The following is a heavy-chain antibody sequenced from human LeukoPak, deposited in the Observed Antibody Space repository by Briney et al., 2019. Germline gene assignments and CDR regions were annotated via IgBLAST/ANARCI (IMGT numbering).Heavy chain of an antibody. CDR1: GYTFTSYG. Sequence: TSVKVSCKASGYTFTSYGISWVRQVPGQGLEWMGWISAYNGNTNYAQQLQGRVTMTTDTATSTAYLELRSLRSDDTAVYYCARDGRFLEWLLGYFDYWGQGTLVTVSS. D-gene: IGHD3-3*01. CDR3: ARDGRFLEWLLGYFDY. J-gene: IGHJ4*02. CDR2: ISAYNGNT. V-gene: IGHV1-18*01.